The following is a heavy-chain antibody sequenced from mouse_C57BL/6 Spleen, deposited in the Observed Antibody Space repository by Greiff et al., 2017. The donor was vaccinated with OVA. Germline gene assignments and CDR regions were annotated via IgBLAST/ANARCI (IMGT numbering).Heavy chain of an antibody. J-gene: IGHJ2*01. Sequence: VKLQQSGAELVRPGTSVKVSCKASGYAFTNYLIEWVKQRPGQGLEWIGVINPGSGGTNYNEKFKGKATLTADKSSSTAYMQLSSLTSEDSAVYFCARGVVTTYYFDYWGQGTTLTVSS. CDR2: INPGSGGT. V-gene: IGHV1-54*01. CDR1: GYAFTNYL. CDR3: ARGVVTTYYFDY. D-gene: IGHD2-5*01.